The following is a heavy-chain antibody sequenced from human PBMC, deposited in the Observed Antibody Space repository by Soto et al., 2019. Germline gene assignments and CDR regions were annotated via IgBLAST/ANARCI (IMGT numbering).Heavy chain of an antibody. CDR1: GFSFSTYA. J-gene: IGHJ6*02. Sequence: QPRGSLRLSCAVSGFSFSTYAMHWVRQAPGKGLEWLAIIWFDGVKEYYAESVRGRFTISIDNSKNTVFLQMDTVGAEDSALYYCTRATFDVWGQGTTVTVSS. V-gene: IGHV3-33*01. CDR2: IWFDGVKE. CDR3: TRATFDV.